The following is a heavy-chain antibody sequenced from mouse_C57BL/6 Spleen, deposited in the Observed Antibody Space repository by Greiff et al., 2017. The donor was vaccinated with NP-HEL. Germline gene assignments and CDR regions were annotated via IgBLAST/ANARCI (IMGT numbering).Heavy chain of an antibody. Sequence: EVQLQQSGAELVKPGASVKLSCTASGFNIKDYYMHWVKQRTEQGLEWIGRIDPEDGETKYDPKFQGKATITADTSSNTAYLQLSSLTSEDTAVYYCAHFNCDYYAMDYWGQGTSVTVSS. CDR2: IDPEDGET. V-gene: IGHV14-2*01. D-gene: IGHD4-1*02. CDR1: GFNIKDYY. CDR3: AHFNCDYYAMDY. J-gene: IGHJ4*01.